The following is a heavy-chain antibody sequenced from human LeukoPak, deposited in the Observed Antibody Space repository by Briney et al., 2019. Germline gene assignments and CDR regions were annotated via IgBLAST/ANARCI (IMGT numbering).Heavy chain of an antibody. CDR1: GYSISSSNW. D-gene: IGHD5-24*01. CDR2: IYYSGST. CDR3: AREDDGYNNIDY. Sequence: PSETLSLTCAVSGYSISSSNWWGWIRQPPGKGLEWIGYIYYSGSTYYNPSLKSRVTISVDTSKNQFSLKLSSVTAADTAVYYCAREDDGYNNIDYWGQGTLVTVSS. J-gene: IGHJ4*02. V-gene: IGHV4-28*03.